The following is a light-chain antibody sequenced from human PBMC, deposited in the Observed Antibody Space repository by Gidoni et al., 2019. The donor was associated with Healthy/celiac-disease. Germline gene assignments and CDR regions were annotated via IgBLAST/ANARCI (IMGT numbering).Light chain of an antibody. J-gene: IGKJ4*01. CDR3: MQALQTPL. V-gene: IGKV2-28*01. CDR1: QSLLHSNGYNY. Sequence: DTVMTQSLLPLPVTPGEPASISCRSSQSLLHSNGYNYLDWYLQKPGQSPQLLIYLGSNTPSGVPDRCSGSGSGTDFTLKISRVEAEDVGVYYCMQALQTPLFGGGTKVEIK. CDR2: LGS.